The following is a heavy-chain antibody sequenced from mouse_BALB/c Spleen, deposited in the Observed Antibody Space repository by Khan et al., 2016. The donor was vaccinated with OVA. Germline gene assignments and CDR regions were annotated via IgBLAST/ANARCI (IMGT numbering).Heavy chain of an antibody. D-gene: IGHD1-1*01. CDR3: ARVYGGDFDY. CDR1: GYSITTDYA. V-gene: IGHV3-2*02. J-gene: IGHJ2*01. CDR2: ISYSGNT. Sequence: EVKLLESGPGLVKPSQSLSLTCTVTGYSITTDYAWNWIRQFPGKKLEWMGFISYSGNTKYNPSLKSRISITRDTSENQFFLQLKSVTTEDTARYYCARVYGGDFDYWGQGTTLTVSS.